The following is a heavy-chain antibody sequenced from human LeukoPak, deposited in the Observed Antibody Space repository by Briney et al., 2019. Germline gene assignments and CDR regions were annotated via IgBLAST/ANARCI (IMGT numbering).Heavy chain of an antibody. V-gene: IGHV1-18*04. D-gene: IGHD4-11*01. CDR3: ARDSDYSGNGNGDWFDP. CDR1: GYSFSGYY. J-gene: IGHJ5*02. CDR2: ISTYIGVT. Sequence: ASVKVSCKASGYSFSGYYIHWVRQAPGQGLEWMGWISTYIGVTHYAEKFEDRVTMTIDTSTTTAYMELRSLRYDDTAVYYCARDSDYSGNGNGDWFDPWGQGTVVTVSS.